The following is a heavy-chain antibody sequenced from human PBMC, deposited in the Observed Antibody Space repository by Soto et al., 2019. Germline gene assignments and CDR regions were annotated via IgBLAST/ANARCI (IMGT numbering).Heavy chain of an antibody. CDR1: GGTFSSYA. Sequence: QVQLVQSGAEVKKPGSSVKVSCKASGGTFSSYAISWVRQAPGQGLEWMGGIIPIFGTANYAQKFQGRVTITADEATSTAYMELGSMRSEDTAVYYCASSSSSWDLFDYWGQGTLVTVSS. CDR2: IIPIFGTA. J-gene: IGHJ4*02. D-gene: IGHD6-13*01. V-gene: IGHV1-69*01. CDR3: ASSSSSWDLFDY.